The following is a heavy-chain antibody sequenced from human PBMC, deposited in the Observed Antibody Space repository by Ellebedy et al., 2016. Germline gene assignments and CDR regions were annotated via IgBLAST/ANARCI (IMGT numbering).Heavy chain of an antibody. V-gene: IGHV3-7*01. CDR2: IKQDGSQT. J-gene: IGHJ4*02. CDR3: AAGDGWLSDY. CDR1: GFTFSTFW. D-gene: IGHD6-19*01. Sequence: GESLKISCAASGFTFSTFWMSWVRQAPGKGLEWVASIKQDGSQTDYVDSVKGRFTISRDNAKNLLYLQMNSLRGEDAAVYYCAAGDGWLSDYWGQGTLVTVSS.